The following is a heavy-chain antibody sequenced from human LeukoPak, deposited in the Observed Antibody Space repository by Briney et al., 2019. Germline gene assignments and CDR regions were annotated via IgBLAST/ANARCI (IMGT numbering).Heavy chain of an antibody. V-gene: IGHV3-20*04. CDR1: GFTFDDYG. Sequence: GGSLRLSCAASGFTFDDYGMNWVRRVPGKGLEWVSDMNWNGNDVGYADSVKGRFTISRDNAKNFLYLRMNSLRVEDMALYYCATSAYLDHWGQGTLVTVSS. CDR2: MNWNGNDV. D-gene: IGHD3-16*01. CDR3: ATSAYLDH. J-gene: IGHJ4*02.